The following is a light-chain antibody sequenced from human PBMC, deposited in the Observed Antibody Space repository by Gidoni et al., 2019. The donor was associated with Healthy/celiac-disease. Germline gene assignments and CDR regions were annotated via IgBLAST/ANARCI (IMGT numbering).Light chain of an antibody. CDR1: SSNIGSNT. CDR2: SNN. V-gene: IGLV1-44*01. Sequence: SVLTQTPSPSGTPGQRVTIPCSGSSSNIGSNTVNWYQQLPGTAPKLLITSNNQRPSGVPDRFSGSKSGTSASLAISGLQSEDVADYYCAAWDDSLNGWVFGGGTKLTVL. CDR3: AAWDDSLNGWV. J-gene: IGLJ3*02.